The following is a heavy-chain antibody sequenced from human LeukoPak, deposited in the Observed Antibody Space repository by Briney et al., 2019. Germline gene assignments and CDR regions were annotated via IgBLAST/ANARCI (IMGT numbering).Heavy chain of an antibody. CDR3: AELGITMIGGV. CDR2: ISSSGSTI. Sequence: GGSLRLSCAASGFTFSSYEMNWVRQAPGKGLEWVSYISSSGSTIYYADTVKGRFTISRDNAKNSLYLQMNSLRAEDTAVYYCAELGITMIGGVWGKGTTVTIST. CDR1: GFTFSSYE. J-gene: IGHJ6*04. D-gene: IGHD3-10*02. V-gene: IGHV3-48*03.